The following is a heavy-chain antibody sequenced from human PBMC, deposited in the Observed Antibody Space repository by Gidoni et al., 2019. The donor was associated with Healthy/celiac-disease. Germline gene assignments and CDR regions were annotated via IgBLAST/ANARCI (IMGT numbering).Heavy chain of an antibody. D-gene: IGHD3-10*01. V-gene: IGHV3-9*01. J-gene: IGHJ4*02. CDR3: AKDSAPYGSGSYFDY. Sequence: EVQLVESGGGLVQPGRSLSLSCAASGFTFDDYAMHWVRQAPGKGLEWVSGMSWNSGSIGYADSVKGRFTISRDNAKNSLYLQMNSLRAEDTALYYCAKDSAPYGSGSYFDYWGQGTLVTVSS. CDR1: GFTFDDYA. CDR2: MSWNSGSI.